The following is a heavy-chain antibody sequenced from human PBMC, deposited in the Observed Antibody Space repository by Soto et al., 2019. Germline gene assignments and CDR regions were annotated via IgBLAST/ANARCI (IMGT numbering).Heavy chain of an antibody. J-gene: IGHJ4*02. V-gene: IGHV4-34*01. D-gene: IGHD4-17*01. Sequence: SETLSLTCAVYGGSFSGYYWSWIRQPPGKGLEWIGEINHSGSTNYNPSLKSRVTISVDTSKNQFSLKLSSVTAADTAVYYCARGPSYSDSYFDHWGQGTLGT. CDR1: GGSFSGYY. CDR2: INHSGST. CDR3: ARGPSYSDSYFDH.